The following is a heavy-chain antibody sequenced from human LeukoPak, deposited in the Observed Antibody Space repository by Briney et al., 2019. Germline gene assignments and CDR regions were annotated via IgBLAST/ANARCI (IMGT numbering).Heavy chain of an antibody. CDR3: ARDQRGYSGSPTKYFDY. V-gene: IGHV3-7*03. Sequence: GGSLRLSCAASGFTFSSYWMRWVRQAPGKGVEGVANIKQEGREKYYVESVKGRFTISRDNAKTSLYLQMNSLRAEDTAVYYCARDQRGYSGSPTKYFDYWGQGTLVTVSS. J-gene: IGHJ4*02. D-gene: IGHD5-12*01. CDR1: GFTFSSYW. CDR2: IKQEGREK.